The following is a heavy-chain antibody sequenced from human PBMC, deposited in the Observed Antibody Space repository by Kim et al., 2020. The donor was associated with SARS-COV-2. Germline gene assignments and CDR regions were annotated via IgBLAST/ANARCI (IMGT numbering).Heavy chain of an antibody. CDR2: IYYSGST. CDR1: GGSVSSGSYY. CDR3: ARDLGGSSDAFDI. V-gene: IGHV4-61*01. J-gene: IGHJ3*02. Sequence: SETLSFTCTVSGGSVSSGSYYWSWIRQPPGKGLEWIAYIYYSGSTNYNPSLKSRVTISLDTSKNQFSLKLSSVTAADTAVYYCARDLGGSSDAFDIWGQGTMVTVSS.